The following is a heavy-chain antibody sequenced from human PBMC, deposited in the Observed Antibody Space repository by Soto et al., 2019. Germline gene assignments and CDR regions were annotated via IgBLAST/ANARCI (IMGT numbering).Heavy chain of an antibody. CDR1: GFTFSSYA. CDR3: AKGPLVREEAFDI. J-gene: IGHJ3*02. V-gene: IGHV3-23*01. Sequence: PGGSLRLSCAASGFTFSSYAMSWVRQAPGKGLEWVSAISGSGGSTYYADSVKGRFTISRDNSKNTLYLQMNSLRAEYTAVYYWAKGPLVREEAFDIWGQGTMVTVSS. D-gene: IGHD1-26*01. CDR2: ISGSGGST.